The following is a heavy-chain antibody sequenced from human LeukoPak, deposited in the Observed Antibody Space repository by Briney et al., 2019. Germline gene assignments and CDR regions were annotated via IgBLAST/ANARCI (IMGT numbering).Heavy chain of an antibody. D-gene: IGHD6-13*01. CDR1: GFTFSSYS. CDR3: ASSWGSSWYLDY. Sequence: GGSLRLSCAASGFTFSSYSMNWVRQAPGKGLEWVSSISGSSSYIYYADSVKGRFTISRDNAKNSLYLQMNSLRAEDTALYYCASSWGSSWYLDYWGQGTQVTVSS. J-gene: IGHJ4*02. V-gene: IGHV3-21*01. CDR2: ISGSSSYI.